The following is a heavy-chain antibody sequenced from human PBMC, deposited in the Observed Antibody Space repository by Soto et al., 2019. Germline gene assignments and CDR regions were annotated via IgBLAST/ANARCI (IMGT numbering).Heavy chain of an antibody. D-gene: IGHD3-10*01. V-gene: IGHV3-33*01. CDR2: IWYDGSNK. CDR3: ARDSDPQFVD. CDR1: GFTFSSYG. Sequence: GALLLSCTASGFTFSSYGMHWVRQAPGKGLEWVAVIWYDGSNKYYADSVKGRFTISRDNSKNTLYLQMNSLRDEDTAVYYCARDSDPQFVDWGQGTLVTVYS. J-gene: IGHJ4*02.